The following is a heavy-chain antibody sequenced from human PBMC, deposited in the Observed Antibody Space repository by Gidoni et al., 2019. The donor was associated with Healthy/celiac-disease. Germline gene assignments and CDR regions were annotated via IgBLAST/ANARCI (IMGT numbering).Heavy chain of an antibody. CDR2: ISAYNGNT. D-gene: IGHD6-13*01. CDR3: ARDTRYSSSWQKDDY. V-gene: IGHV1-18*01. CDR1: GYTFTSYG. J-gene: IGHJ4*02. Sequence: QVQLVQSGAEVKKPGASVKVSCKAPGYTFTSYGISWVRQAPGQGLEWMGWISAYNGNTNYAQKLQGRVTMTTDTSTSTAYMELRSLRSDDTAVYYYARDTRYSSSWQKDDYWGQGTLVTVSS.